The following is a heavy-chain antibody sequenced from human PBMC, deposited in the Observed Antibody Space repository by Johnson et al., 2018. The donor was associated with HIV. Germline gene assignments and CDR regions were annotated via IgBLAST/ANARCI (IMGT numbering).Heavy chain of an antibody. CDR2: ISYDGSNK. D-gene: IGHD6-6*01. J-gene: IGHJ3*02. CDR3: ARDILEYSSSVPDAFDI. V-gene: IGHV3-30*04. CDR1: AFTLTNYA. Sequence: QVQLVESGGGVVQPGRSLRLSCAASAFTLTNYAIHWVRQAPGKGLEWVAIISYDGSNKYYADSVKGRFTISRDNSKNTLYLQMNSLRAEDTAVYYCARDILEYSSSVPDAFDIWGQGTMVTVSS.